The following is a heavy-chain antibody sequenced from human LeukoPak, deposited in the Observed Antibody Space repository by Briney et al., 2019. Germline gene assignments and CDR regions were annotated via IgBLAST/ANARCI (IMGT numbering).Heavy chain of an antibody. Sequence: GGSLRLSCTASGFTFNSYAMHWVRQAPGKGLEWVAVISYDGSNEYYTDSVKGRFTISRDNSKNTLYLQMNTLRAEDTAVYYCARDFDSSGYYFNYWGQGALVTVSS. CDR1: GFTFNSYA. D-gene: IGHD3-22*01. V-gene: IGHV3-30-3*01. CDR2: ISYDGSNE. CDR3: ARDFDSSGYYFNY. J-gene: IGHJ4*02.